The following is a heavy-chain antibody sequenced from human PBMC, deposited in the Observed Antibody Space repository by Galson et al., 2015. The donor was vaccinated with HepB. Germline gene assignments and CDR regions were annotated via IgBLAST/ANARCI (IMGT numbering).Heavy chain of an antibody. Sequence: SLRLSCAASGFTFSDYTMSWVRQAPGKGLEWVSSISRSSSYIYYADSVKGRFTISRDNAKNSLYLQMNSLRTEDTAVYYCASDLLGGYSYGSYYYYGMDVWGQGTTVTVSS. CDR3: ASDLLGGYSYGSYYYYGMDV. J-gene: IGHJ6*02. D-gene: IGHD5-18*01. CDR2: ISRSSSYI. CDR1: GFTFSDYT. V-gene: IGHV3-21*01.